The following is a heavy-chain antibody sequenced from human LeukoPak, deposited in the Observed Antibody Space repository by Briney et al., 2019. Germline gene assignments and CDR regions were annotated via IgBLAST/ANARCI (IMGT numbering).Heavy chain of an antibody. Sequence: GGSLRLSCAAFGFTFNSYAMLWVRQAPGKGLDWVAVISYDGSNIYYADSVRGRFTISRDNAKNSLYLQMNSLRAEDTAVYYCARVPRGIDYWGQGTLVTVSS. V-gene: IGHV3-30*04. CDR3: ARVPRGIDY. CDR1: GFTFNSYA. CDR2: ISYDGSNI. J-gene: IGHJ4*02.